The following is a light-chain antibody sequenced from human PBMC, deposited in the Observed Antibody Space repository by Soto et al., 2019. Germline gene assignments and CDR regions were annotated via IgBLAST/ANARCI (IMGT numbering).Light chain of an antibody. V-gene: IGKV3-11*01. J-gene: IGKJ5*01. CDR2: DAS. CDR3: QRGDT. Sequence: EIVLTQSPATLSLSPGERATLSCRASQSVSSNLAWYQQKPGQAPRLLIYDASNRTTGIPARFSGSGSGSVFIXXISRLEPEDFAVYYCQRGDTFGQGTXLEI. CDR1: QSVSSN.